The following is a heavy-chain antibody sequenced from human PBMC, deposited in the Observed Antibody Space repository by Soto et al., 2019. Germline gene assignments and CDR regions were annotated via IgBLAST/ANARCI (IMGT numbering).Heavy chain of an antibody. J-gene: IGHJ4*02. CDR2: MNPNSGNT. V-gene: IGHV1-8*01. CDR1: GYTFTRYD. Sequence: ASVKVSCKASGYTFTRYDINWVRQATGQGLEWMGWMNPNSGNTGYAQKFQGRVTMTRNTSISTAYMELSSLRSEDTAVYYCARGNDYITAPDYWGQGTLVTVSS. CDR3: ARGNDYITAPDY. D-gene: IGHD3-16*01.